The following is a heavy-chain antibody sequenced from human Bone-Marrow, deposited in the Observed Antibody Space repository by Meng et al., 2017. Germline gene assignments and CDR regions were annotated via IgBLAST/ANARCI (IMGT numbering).Heavy chain of an antibody. D-gene: IGHD3-22*01. CDR1: GFTFSSYA. V-gene: IGHV3-30*04. J-gene: IGHJ4*02. CDR3: ARCDSSGYYYFDY. Sequence: GESLKISCAASGFTFSSYAMHWVRQAPGKGLEWVAVISYDGSNKYYADSVKGRFTISRDNSKNTLYLQMNSLRAEDTAVYYCARCDSSGYYYFDYWGQGTLVTVSS. CDR2: ISYDGSNK.